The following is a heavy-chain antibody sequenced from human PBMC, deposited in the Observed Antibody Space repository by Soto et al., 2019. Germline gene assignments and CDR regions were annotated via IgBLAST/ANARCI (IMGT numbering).Heavy chain of an antibody. CDR3: ARDSGYVSHAFDI. J-gene: IGHJ3*02. CDR2: ISYSGST. Sequence: QVQLQESGPGLVKPSQTLSLTCTVSGGSISSGGYYWSWIRQHPGKGLEWIGYISYSGSTYYNPSLKSRVTVSVDTSKNQFSLKLSSVTAAVTAVYYCARDSGYVSHAFDIWGQGTMVTVSS. V-gene: IGHV4-31*03. D-gene: IGHD5-12*01. CDR1: GGSISSGGYY.